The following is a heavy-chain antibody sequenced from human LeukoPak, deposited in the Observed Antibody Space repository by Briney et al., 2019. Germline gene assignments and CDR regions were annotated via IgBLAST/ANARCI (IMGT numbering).Heavy chain of an antibody. CDR2: ISGSGGST. CDR3: AKDMYFDSSGPRYYHYAMDV. CDR1: GFTVSSNY. D-gene: IGHD3-22*01. Sequence: GGSLRLSCAASGFTVSSNYMSWVRQAPGKGLEWVSAISGSGGSTYYADSVKGRFTISRDNSKNTLYLQMNSLRAEDTAVYYCAKDMYFDSSGPRYYHYAMDVWGQGTTVTVSS. V-gene: IGHV3-23*01. J-gene: IGHJ6*02.